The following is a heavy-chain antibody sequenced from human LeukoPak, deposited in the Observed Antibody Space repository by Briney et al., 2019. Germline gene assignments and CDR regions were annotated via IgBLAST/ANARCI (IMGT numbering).Heavy chain of an antibody. J-gene: IGHJ3*02. CDR2: TYYRSKWFN. CDR1: GDSVSSNSGA. V-gene: IGHV6-1*01. Sequence: SQTLSLTCVISGDSVSSNSGAWNWIRQSPPRGLEWLVRTYYRSKWFNDYAVSVKSRISINADTSKNQFSLQLNSVTPEDTAVYYCARDLGYRSTFLAFDIWGQGTMVTVSS. CDR3: ARDLGYRSTFLAFDI. D-gene: IGHD6-13*01.